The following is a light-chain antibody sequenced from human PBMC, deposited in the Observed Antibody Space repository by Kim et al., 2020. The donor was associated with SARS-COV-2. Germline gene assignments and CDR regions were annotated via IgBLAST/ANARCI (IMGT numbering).Light chain of an antibody. J-gene: IGKJ1*01. V-gene: IGKV1-5*01. CDR1: QSISSW. CDR3: QQYNSYSWT. CDR2: DAS. Sequence: ASVGDRDTITCRASQSISSWLAWYQQKTGKAPKLLIYDASSLESGVPSRFSGSGSGTEFTLTISSLQPDDFATYYCQQYNSYSWTFGQGTKVDIK.